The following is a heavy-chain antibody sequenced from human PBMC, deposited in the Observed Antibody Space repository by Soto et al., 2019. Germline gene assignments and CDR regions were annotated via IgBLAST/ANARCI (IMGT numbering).Heavy chain of an antibody. J-gene: IGHJ4*02. CDR2: IIPISGAA. CDR1: GGTFSNYV. D-gene: IGHD1-7*01. Sequence: QVQLVQSGAEVKKPGSSVKVSCKASGGTFSNYVVNWVRQAPGQGLEWMERIIPISGAANYAQKFQGRVTITADKSTSTSYMELSSLRSEDTAVSYCARDMTRTVVPYFDFWGQGTLVTVSS. V-gene: IGHV1-69*06. CDR3: ARDMTRTVVPYFDF.